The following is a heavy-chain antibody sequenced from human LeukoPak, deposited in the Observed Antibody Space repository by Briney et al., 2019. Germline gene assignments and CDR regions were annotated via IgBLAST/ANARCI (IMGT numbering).Heavy chain of an antibody. CDR3: AKDEGVVLSTSFDFGH. Sequence: GGSLRLSCTASGVTFSSSAMSWVRQPPGKGLEWVSAISGSGGSTYYADSVKGRFTISRDNFRNTLSLQMNSLRPDDTAIYYCAKDEGVVLSTSFDFGHWGQGTLVAVSS. CDR2: ISGSGGST. J-gene: IGHJ4*02. D-gene: IGHD3-10*01. V-gene: IGHV3-23*01. CDR1: GVTFSSSA.